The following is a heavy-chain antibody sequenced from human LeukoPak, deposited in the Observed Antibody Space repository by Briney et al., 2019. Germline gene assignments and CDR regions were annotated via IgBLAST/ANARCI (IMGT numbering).Heavy chain of an antibody. V-gene: IGHV4-34*01. J-gene: IGHJ4*02. CDR1: GGSFSGYY. D-gene: IGHD6-19*01. Sequence: SETLSLTCAVYGGSFSGYYWSWIRQPPGKGLEWIGEINHSGSTNYNPSLKSRVTISVDTSKNQFSLKLSSVTAADTAVYYCARSRLALDYWGQGNLVTVSS. CDR3: ARSRLALDY. CDR2: INHSGST.